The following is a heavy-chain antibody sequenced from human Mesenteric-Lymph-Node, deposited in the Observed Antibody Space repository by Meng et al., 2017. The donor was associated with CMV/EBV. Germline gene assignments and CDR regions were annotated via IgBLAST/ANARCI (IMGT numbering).Heavy chain of an antibody. CDR2: ITSSSSHI. V-gene: IGHV3-21*01. Sequence: GGSLRLSCAASGFTFSDYYMNWVRQAPGKGLEWVSSITSSSSHIYYADSVRGRFTISRDNAENSLYLQMNSLRAEDTAVYYCAELRSSVFDIWGQGIMVTVSS. D-gene: IGHD3-16*01. J-gene: IGHJ3*02. CDR1: GFTFSDYY. CDR3: AELRSSVFDI.